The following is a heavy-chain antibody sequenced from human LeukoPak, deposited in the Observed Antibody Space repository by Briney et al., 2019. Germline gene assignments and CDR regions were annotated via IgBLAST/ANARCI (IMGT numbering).Heavy chain of an antibody. CDR1: GGSVSSGSYY. V-gene: IGHV4-61*01. CDR2: IHYSGST. CDR3: ARPREMPTTTAAFDI. J-gene: IGHJ3*02. D-gene: IGHD5-24*01. Sequence: PSETLSLTCTVSGGSVSSGSYYWSWIRQPPGKRLEWIGYIHYSGSTSYNPSLKSRVSISMDTSKNQFSLKLNYVTTADTAVYYCARPREMPTTTAAFDIWGQGTMVTVSS.